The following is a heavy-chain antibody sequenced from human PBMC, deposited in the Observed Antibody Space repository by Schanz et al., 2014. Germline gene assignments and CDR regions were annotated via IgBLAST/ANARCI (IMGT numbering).Heavy chain of an antibody. CDR3: ARAPPLVRGIAGWFGP. CDR1: GFNFITFA. D-gene: IGHD3-10*01. V-gene: IGHV3-23*04. CDR2: IGGDASRT. J-gene: IGHJ5*02. Sequence: EVHLVESGGGLVQPGGSLRLSCAASGFNFITFAMSWVRQAPGKGPEWVSAIGGDASRTYYADSVKGRFTISRDNSKSTLYPKMNSLRADDTAVYYWARAPPLVRGIAGWFGPWGQGSLVTVSS.